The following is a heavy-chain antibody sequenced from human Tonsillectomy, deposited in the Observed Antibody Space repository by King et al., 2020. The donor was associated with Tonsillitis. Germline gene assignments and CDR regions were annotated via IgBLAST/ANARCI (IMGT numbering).Heavy chain of an antibody. Sequence: VQLQESGPGLVRPSQTLSLICSVSGDSLTSGGYFWSWIRHHPDKGLEWIGSIYHSGPTYHTPSLRSRLFMYVDTSKNQFSLRLTSVTAADTAVYYCARNRDYGDYVDFWGQGTLVAVSS. CDR3: ARNRDYGDYVDF. CDR2: IYHSGPT. V-gene: IGHV4-31*03. J-gene: IGHJ4*02. CDR1: GDSLTSGGYF. D-gene: IGHD4-17*01.